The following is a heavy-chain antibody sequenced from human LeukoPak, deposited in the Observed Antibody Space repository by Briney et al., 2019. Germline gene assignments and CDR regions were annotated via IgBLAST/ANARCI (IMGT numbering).Heavy chain of an antibody. CDR2: ISSSSSDI. D-gene: IGHD4-11*01. CDR3: ARDPTVTTNGDY. V-gene: IGHV3-21*01. CDR1: GFTFRSYS. Sequence: GGSLRLSCAASGFTFRSYSMNWVRQAPGKGLECVSSISSSSSDIYYADSGKGRFTIPRDNAKNSLYLKMNSLRAEDTAVYYCARDPTVTTNGDYWGQGTLVTVSS. J-gene: IGHJ4*02.